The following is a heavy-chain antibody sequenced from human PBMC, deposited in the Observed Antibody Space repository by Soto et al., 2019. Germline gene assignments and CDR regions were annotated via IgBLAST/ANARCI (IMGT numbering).Heavy chain of an antibody. CDR2: IWCDGSNK. CDR3: ARDLEDFWSGYSPPS. D-gene: IGHD3-3*01. V-gene: IGHV3-33*01. Sequence: QVQLVESGGGVVQPGRSLRLSCAASGFTFSSYGMHWVRQAPGKGLEWVAVIWCDGSNKYYADSVKGRFTISRDNSKNTLYLQMNSMRAEDTAVYYCARDLEDFWSGYSPPSWGQGTLVTVSS. CDR1: GFTFSSYG. J-gene: IGHJ4*02.